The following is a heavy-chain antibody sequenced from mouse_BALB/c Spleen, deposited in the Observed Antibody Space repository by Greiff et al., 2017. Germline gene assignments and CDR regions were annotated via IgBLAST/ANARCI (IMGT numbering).Heavy chain of an antibody. D-gene: IGHD1-2*01. CDR1: GYTFTSYY. J-gene: IGHJ2*01. Sequence: QVQLQQSGPELVKPGASVRISCKASGYTFTSYYIHWVKQRPGQGLEWIVWIYPGNVNTKYNEKFKGKATLTADKSSSTAYMQLSSLTSEDSAVYFCARCPSYGYERFDYWGQGTTLTVSS. CDR3: ARCPSYGYERFDY. CDR2: IYPGNVNT. V-gene: IGHV1S56*01.